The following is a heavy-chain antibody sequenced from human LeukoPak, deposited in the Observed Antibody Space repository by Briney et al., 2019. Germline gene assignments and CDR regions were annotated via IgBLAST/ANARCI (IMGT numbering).Heavy chain of an antibody. D-gene: IGHD3-22*01. CDR3: ARVYYDRSGYYYDPYFDY. CDR1: GFSFSTYS. CDR2: ISSSGSDI. V-gene: IGHV3-21*06. Sequence: GGSLRLSCEASGFSFSTYSMNWVRQAPGKGLEWVSIISSSGSDIYYADSLKGRFTISRDNAKNSLYLQMNSLRAADTAVYYCARVYYDRSGYYYDPYFDYWGQGTLVTVSS. J-gene: IGHJ4*02.